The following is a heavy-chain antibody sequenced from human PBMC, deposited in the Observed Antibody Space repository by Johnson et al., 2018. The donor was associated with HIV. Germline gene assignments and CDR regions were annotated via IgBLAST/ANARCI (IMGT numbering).Heavy chain of an antibody. Sequence: VQLVESGGTLIQPGGSLILSCAASGFTVSNNYMSWVRQAPGKGLEWVSVIYSGGSTYYADSVKGRFTISRDNSKNTLYRQMNSLRAEDTAVYYCASVNSGAFNFWGQGTMVTVSS. CDR3: ASVNSGAFNF. CDR1: GFTVSNNY. J-gene: IGHJ3*01. CDR2: IYSGGST. V-gene: IGHV3-53*01. D-gene: IGHD3-10*01.